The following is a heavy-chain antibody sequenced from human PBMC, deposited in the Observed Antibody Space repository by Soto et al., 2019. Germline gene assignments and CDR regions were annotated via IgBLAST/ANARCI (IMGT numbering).Heavy chain of an antibody. CDR1: GFTFRSYA. V-gene: IGHV3-30-3*01. Sequence: QGQLMESGGGVVQPGGSLRLSCAASGFTFRSYAIHWVRQAPGKGLEWVAIISYDGSTKFYTDSVKGRFTISRDNSNNTLYLQMNRLRSEDTAIYYCARDGRTGTTLPHGGLDQWGQGTLVTVSS. CDR3: ARDGRTGTTLPHGGLDQ. D-gene: IGHD3-10*01. CDR2: ISYDGSTK. J-gene: IGHJ4*02.